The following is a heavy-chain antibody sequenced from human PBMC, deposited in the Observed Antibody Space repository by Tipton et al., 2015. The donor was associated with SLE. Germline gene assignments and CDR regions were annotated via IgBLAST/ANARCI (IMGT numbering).Heavy chain of an antibody. CDR3: ARAGGRWLVRKYFDY. CDR1: GGSISSSSYY. Sequence: TLSLTCTVSGGSISSSSYYWSWIRQPPGKGLEWVGEINHSGSTNYNPSLTSRVTISVDTSKNQFSLKLSSVTAADTAVYYCARAGGRWLVRKYFDYWGQGTLVTVSS. CDR2: INHSGST. J-gene: IGHJ4*02. D-gene: IGHD6-19*01. V-gene: IGHV4-39*07.